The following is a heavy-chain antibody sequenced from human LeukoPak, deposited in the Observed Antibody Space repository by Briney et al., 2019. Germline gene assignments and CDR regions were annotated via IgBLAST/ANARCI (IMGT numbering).Heavy chain of an antibody. CDR2: ISSSGSTI. V-gene: IGHV3-48*03. D-gene: IGHD4-17*01. CDR3: ARGGDYGSYYFDY. J-gene: IGHJ4*02. Sequence: GGSLRLSCAASGFTFSSYEMNWVRQAPGKGLEWVSYISSSGSTIYYADSVKGRFTISRDNAKNSQYLQMNSLRAEDTAVYYCARGGDYGSYYFDYWGQGTLVTVSS. CDR1: GFTFSSYE.